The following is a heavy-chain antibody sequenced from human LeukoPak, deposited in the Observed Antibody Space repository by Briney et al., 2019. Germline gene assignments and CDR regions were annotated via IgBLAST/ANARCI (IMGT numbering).Heavy chain of an antibody. Sequence: GGSLRLSCAASGFTFSSYSMNWVRQAPGKGLEWVSYISSSSTIYYADSVKGRFTISRDNAKNSLYLQMNSLRAEDTAVYYCARGKSGSYRARDYWGQGTLVTVSS. CDR1: GFTFSSYS. V-gene: IGHV3-48*01. CDR3: ARGKSGSYRARDY. J-gene: IGHJ4*02. D-gene: IGHD1-26*01. CDR2: ISSSSTI.